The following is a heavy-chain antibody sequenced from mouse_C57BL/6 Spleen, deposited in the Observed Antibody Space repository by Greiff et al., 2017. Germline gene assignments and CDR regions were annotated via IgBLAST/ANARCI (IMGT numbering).Heavy chain of an antibody. CDR3: ARHYGSRWAMDY. D-gene: IGHD1-1*01. CDR1: GFTFSSYT. V-gene: IGHV5-9*01. Sequence: EVKVVESGGGLVKPGGSLKLSCAASGFTFSSYTMSWVRQTPEKRLEWVATISGGGGNTYYPDSVKGRFTISRDNAKNTLYLQMSSLRSEDTALYYCARHYGSRWAMDYWGQGTSVTVSS. J-gene: IGHJ4*01. CDR2: ISGGGGNT.